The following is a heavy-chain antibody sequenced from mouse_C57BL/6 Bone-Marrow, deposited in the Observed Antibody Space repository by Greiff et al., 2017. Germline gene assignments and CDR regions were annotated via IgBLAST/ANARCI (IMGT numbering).Heavy chain of an antibody. CDR1: GFNIKDYY. CDR3: ARSISNYVYAMDY. CDR2: IDPEDGET. Sequence: VQLQQSGAELVKPGASVKLSCTASGFNIKDYYMHWVKQRTEQGLEWIGRIDPEDGETKYAPKFQGKDTITADTSSNTAYLQLSSLTAEDTAVYYGARSISNYVYAMDYWGQGTSVTVSS. J-gene: IGHJ4*01. V-gene: IGHV14-2*01. D-gene: IGHD2-5*01.